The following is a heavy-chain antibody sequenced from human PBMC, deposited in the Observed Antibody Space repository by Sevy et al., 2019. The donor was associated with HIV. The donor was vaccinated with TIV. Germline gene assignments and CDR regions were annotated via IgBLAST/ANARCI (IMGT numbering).Heavy chain of an antibody. D-gene: IGHD3-10*01. J-gene: IGHJ5*02. CDR3: ARGGRGVIIYH. CDR2: IKQDGSEK. V-gene: IGHV3-7*03. CDR1: GFTFSSYW. Sequence: RGYLRLSCAASGFTFSSYWMSWVRQAPGKGLERVANIKQDGSEKYYVDSVKGRFTISRYNAKNSLYLQMNSLGAEDTAVYYCARGGRGVIIYHWGQGTLVTVSS.